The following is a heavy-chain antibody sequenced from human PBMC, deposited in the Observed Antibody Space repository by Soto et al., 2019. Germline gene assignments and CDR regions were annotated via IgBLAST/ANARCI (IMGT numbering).Heavy chain of an antibody. D-gene: IGHD1-1*01. J-gene: IGHJ5*02. V-gene: IGHV3-15*01. CDR3: TTGLVTTGTRLDP. CDR1: GFTFSDAW. CDR2: IKSKTDGGTT. Sequence: GGSLRLSCAASGFTFSDAWMSWVRQAPGKGLEWVGRIKSKTDGGTTDYAAPVKGRSTISRDDSKNTLYLQMNSLKTEDTAVYYCTTGLVTTGTRLDPWGQGTLVTSPQ.